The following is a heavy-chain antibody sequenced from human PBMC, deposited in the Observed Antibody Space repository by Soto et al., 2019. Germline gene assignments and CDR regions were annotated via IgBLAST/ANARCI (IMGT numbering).Heavy chain of an antibody. CDR3: AKGPGGLVTTIFGVVPYMDV. D-gene: IGHD3-3*01. CDR1: GFTFSSYA. J-gene: IGHJ6*03. CDR2: TSGSGGST. V-gene: IGHV3-23*01. Sequence: PGGSLRLSCAASGFTFSSYAMSWVRQAPGKGLEWVSATSGSGGSTYYADSVKGRFTISRDNSKNTLYLQMNSLRAEDTAVYYCAKGPGGLVTTIFGVVPYMDVWGKGTTVTVSS.